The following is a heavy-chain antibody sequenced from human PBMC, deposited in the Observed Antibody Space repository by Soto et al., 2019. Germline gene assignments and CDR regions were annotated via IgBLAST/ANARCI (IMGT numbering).Heavy chain of an antibody. V-gene: IGHV1-2*02. D-gene: IGHD4-17*01. CDR1: GYTFTGYY. J-gene: IGHJ4*02. CDR2: INPNSGGT. Sequence: ASVKVSCKASGYTFTGYYMHWVRQAPGQGLEWMGWINPNSGGTNYAQKFQGRVTMTRDTSISTAYMELSRLRSDDTAVYYCARDVGYGDYLYYFDYWGQGTLVTVSS. CDR3: ARDVGYGDYLYYFDY.